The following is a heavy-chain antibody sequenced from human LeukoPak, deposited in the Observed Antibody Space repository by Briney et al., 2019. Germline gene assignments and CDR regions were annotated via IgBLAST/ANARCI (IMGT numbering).Heavy chain of an antibody. CDR1: GGTFSSYA. CDR2: IIPIFGTA. CDR3: AKDFHSGSYYNVPDY. V-gene: IGHV1-69*01. Sequence: ASVKVSCKASGGTFSSYAISWVRQAPGQGLEWMGGIIPIFGTANYAQKFQGRVTITADESTSTAYMELSSLRAEDTAVYYCAKDFHSGSYYNVPDYWGQGTLVTVSS. D-gene: IGHD3-10*01. J-gene: IGHJ4*02.